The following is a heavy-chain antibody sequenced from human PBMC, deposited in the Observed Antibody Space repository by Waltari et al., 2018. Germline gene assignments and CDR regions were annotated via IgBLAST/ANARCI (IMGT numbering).Heavy chain of an antibody. J-gene: IGHJ4*02. CDR1: GGSISSGCSS. Sequence: QLQLQESGSGLVKPSQTLSLPCAVSGGSISSGCSSWSWLRQPPGKGLEWIGYIHHSGSTYYNPSLKSRVTISVDRSKNQFSLKLSSVTAADTAVYYCAREDCSGGSCYFDYWGQGTLVTVSS. CDR2: IHHSGST. D-gene: IGHD2-15*01. CDR3: AREDCSGGSCYFDY. V-gene: IGHV4-30-2*01.